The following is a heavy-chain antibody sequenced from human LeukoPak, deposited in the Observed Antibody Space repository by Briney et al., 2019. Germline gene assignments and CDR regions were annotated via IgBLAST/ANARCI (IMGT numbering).Heavy chain of an antibody. D-gene: IGHD3-16*01. CDR3: VRGWGSNVYASAFDV. V-gene: IGHV3-33*01. CDR2: IWHDGSHK. J-gene: IGHJ3*01. CDR1: GFTFSTYG. Sequence: GGSLRLSCAASGFTFSTYGMHWVRQAPGKGLEWVTVIWHDGSHKDYADSVKGRFTISRDNSKNTLCLQMNDLRAEDTAVYFCVRGWGSNVYASAFDVWGQGTMVTVSS.